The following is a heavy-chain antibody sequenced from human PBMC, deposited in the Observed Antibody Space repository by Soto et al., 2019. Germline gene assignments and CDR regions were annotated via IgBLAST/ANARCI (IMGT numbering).Heavy chain of an antibody. V-gene: IGHV3-30*18. CDR2: ISYDGSNK. Sequence: PGGSLRLSCAASGFTFSSYGMHWVRQAPGKGLEWVAVISYDGSNKYYADSVKGRFTISRDNSKNTLYLQMNSLRAEDTAVYYCAKDSTLYGMDVWGQGTTVTVS. CDR3: AKDSTLYGMDV. J-gene: IGHJ6*02. CDR1: GFTFSSYG.